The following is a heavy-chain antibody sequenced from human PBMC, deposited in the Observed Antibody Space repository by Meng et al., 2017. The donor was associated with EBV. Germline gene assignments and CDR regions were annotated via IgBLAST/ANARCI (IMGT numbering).Heavy chain of an antibody. CDR2: IYYSGST. V-gene: IGHV4-61*01. CDR3: ARGRYYGDYFWFDP. Sequence: QLQLQDPGPGLVKPSETLSLTCTVSGGSVSSGSYYWSWIRQPPGKGLEWIGYIYYSGSTNYNPSLKSRVTISVDTSKNQFSLKLSSVTAADTAVYYCARGRYYGDYFWFDPWGQGTLVTVSS. CDR1: GGSVSSGSYY. D-gene: IGHD4-17*01. J-gene: IGHJ5*02.